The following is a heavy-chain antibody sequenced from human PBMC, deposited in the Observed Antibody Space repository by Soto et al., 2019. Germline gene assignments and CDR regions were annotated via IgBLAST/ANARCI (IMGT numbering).Heavy chain of an antibody. CDR2: INAGNGST. CDR3: AREELVLLWFGEPLGY. V-gene: IGHV1-3*01. CDR1: GYTFTSYA. Sequence: ASVKVSCKASGYTFTSYAMHWVRQAPGQRLEWMGWINAGNGSTKYSQKFQGRVTITRDTSASTAYMELSSLRSEDTAVYYCAREELVLLWFGEPLGYWGQGTLVTVSS. D-gene: IGHD3-10*01. J-gene: IGHJ4*02.